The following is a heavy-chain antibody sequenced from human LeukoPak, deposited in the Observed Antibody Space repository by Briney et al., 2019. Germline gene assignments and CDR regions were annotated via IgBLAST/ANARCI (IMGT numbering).Heavy chain of an antibody. D-gene: IGHD3-10*01. V-gene: IGHV4-59*01. J-gene: IGHJ5*02. Sequence: NPSETLSLTCAVYGGSFSGYYWSWIRQSPGKGLECIGYIHYTGSTNYNPSLKGRVTISVETSKNQLSLKLKSVTAADTAVYYCARGGYYGSGNDFRFDPWGQGTLVTVSS. CDR1: GGSFSGYY. CDR2: IHYTGST. CDR3: ARGGYYGSGNDFRFDP.